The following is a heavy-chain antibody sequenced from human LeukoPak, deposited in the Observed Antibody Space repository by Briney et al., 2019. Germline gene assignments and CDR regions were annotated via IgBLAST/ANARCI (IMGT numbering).Heavy chain of an antibody. CDR1: GFTFSSYA. J-gene: IGHJ3*02. V-gene: IGHV3-23*01. CDR3: AKVPIRFLEWFPKLDAFDI. D-gene: IGHD3-3*01. Sequence: GGSLRLSCAASGFTFSSYAMSWVRQAPGKGLEWVSAISGSGGNTYYADSVKGRFTISRDNSKNTLYLQMNSLRAEDTAVYYCAKVPIRFLEWFPKLDAFDIWGQGTMVTVSS. CDR2: ISGSGGNT.